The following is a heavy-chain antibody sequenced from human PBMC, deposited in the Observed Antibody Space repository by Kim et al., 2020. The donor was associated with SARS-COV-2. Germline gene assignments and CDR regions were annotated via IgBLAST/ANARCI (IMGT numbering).Heavy chain of an antibody. CDR3: APLAGVVIIGDFDY. D-gene: IGHD3-3*01. J-gene: IGHJ4*02. V-gene: IGHV3-30*02. Sequence: ADSVKGRFTISRDNSKNTLYLQRNSLRAEDTAVYYCAPLAGVVIIGDFDYWGQGTLVTVSS.